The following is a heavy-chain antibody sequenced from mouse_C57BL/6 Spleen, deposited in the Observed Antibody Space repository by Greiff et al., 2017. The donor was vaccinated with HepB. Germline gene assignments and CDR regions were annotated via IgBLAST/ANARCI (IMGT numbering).Heavy chain of an antibody. CDR1: GYTFTDYY. CDR2: INPNNGGT. Sequence: EVQLQQSGPELVKPGASVKISCKASGYTFTDYYMNWVKQSHGKSLEWIGDINPNNGGTSYNQKFKGKATLTVDKSSSTAYMELRSLTSEDSAVYYCAGSRYATDYWGQGTSVTVSS. V-gene: IGHV1-26*01. J-gene: IGHJ4*01. CDR3: AGSRYATDY. D-gene: IGHD1-1*01.